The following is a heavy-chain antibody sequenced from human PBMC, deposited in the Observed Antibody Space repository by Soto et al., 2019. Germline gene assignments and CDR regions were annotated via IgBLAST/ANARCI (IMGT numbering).Heavy chain of an antibody. V-gene: IGHV1-69*01. Sequence: QGLEWMGGIIPIFGTANYAQKFQGRVTITADESTSTAYMELSSLRSEDTAVYYCARVLDCSGGSCGMDVWSQGTTVTVSS. D-gene: IGHD2-15*01. CDR2: IIPIFGTA. CDR3: ARVLDCSGGSCGMDV. J-gene: IGHJ6*02.